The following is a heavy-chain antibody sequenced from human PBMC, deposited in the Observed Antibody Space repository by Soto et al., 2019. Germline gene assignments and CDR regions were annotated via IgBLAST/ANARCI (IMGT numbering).Heavy chain of an antibody. Sequence: ASVKVSCKASGGTFSSYAISWVRQAPGQGLEWMGGIIPIFGTANYAQKFQGRVTLTADESTSTAYMELSSLRSEDTAVYYCARDYYDSSGYAYDAFDIWGQGTMVTVSS. CDR3: ARDYYDSSGYAYDAFDI. J-gene: IGHJ3*02. D-gene: IGHD3-22*01. CDR2: IIPIFGTA. CDR1: GGTFSSYA. V-gene: IGHV1-69*13.